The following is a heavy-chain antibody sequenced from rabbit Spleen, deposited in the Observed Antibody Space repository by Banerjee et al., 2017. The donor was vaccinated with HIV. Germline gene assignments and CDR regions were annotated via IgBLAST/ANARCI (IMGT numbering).Heavy chain of an antibody. CDR1: GFSFSNKAV. D-gene: IGHD1-1*01. V-gene: IGHV1S45*01. Sequence: QEQLVESGGGLVKPEGSLKLSCTASGFSFSNKAVMCWVRQAPGKGLEWIACINAATGKPVYATWAKGRFTMSRTSSTTVTLQMTSLTAADTATYFCARDLTSVIGWNFNLWGPGTLVTVS. CDR3: ARDLTSVIGWNFNL. J-gene: IGHJ4*01. CDR2: INAATGKP.